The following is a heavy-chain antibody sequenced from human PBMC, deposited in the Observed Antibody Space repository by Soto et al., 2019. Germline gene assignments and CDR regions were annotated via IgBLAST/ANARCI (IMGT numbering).Heavy chain of an antibody. V-gene: IGHV3-23*04. CDR3: AKDSRNVAVSAARVYGMDV. CDR1: GFTFSDYA. CDR2: TRSNGEYT. D-gene: IGHD2-2*01. J-gene: IGHJ6*02. Sequence: EVQVVESGGGVVPPGGSLRLSCAGSGFTFSDYAMTWVRQAPGKGLEWVSTTRSNGEYTYYGDSAKCRFTVSRDNSKNTLYLEMSSVRAEDTAVYYCAKDSRNVAVSAARVYGMDVWGQGTTVTVSS.